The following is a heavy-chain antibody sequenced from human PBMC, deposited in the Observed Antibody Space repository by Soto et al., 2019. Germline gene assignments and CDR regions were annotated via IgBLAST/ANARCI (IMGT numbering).Heavy chain of an antibody. CDR1: GYVFSSYW. CDR3: AIHNGTTTGMDV. Sequence: GESLKISCKGSGYVFSSYWIAWVRQKSGKGLECLGIIYPGDSDARYSPSFQGQVTISADKSISTAYLQWSSLKASDTAIYYCAIHNGTTTGMDVWGQGTTVTVSS. D-gene: IGHD1-7*01. CDR2: IYPGDSDA. V-gene: IGHV5-51*01. J-gene: IGHJ6*02.